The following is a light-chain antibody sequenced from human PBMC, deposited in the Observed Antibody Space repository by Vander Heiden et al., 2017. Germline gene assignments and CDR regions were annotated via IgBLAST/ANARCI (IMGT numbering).Light chain of an antibody. CDR2: EVS. CDR1: SSDVGGYNY. V-gene: IGLV2-14*01. Sequence: QPALTQPASVSGSPGQSITISCTGTSSDVGGYNYVSWYQQHPGKAPKGMIYEVSNRPSGVSNRFSGSKSGNTASLTISGLQAEDEADYYCSSYTSTSSFVVFGGGTKLTVL. J-gene: IGLJ2*01. CDR3: SSYTSTSSFVV.